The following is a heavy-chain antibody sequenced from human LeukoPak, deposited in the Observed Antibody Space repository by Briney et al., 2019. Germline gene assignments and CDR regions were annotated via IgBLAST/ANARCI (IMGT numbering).Heavy chain of an antibody. CDR3: AQDIPIEQVQGLGPGS. V-gene: IGHV3-23*01. CDR1: GFTFSSYA. Sequence: GGSLRLYCAASGFTFSSYAMNWVRQAPGRGLEWVSSIRPSGGSTDYADSVMGRFTISKDNSKNTVYLQMNRLRTEDTAVYFCAQDIPIEQVQGLGPGSWGQGTLVTVSS. D-gene: IGHD3-22*01. J-gene: IGHJ5*02. CDR2: IRPSGGST.